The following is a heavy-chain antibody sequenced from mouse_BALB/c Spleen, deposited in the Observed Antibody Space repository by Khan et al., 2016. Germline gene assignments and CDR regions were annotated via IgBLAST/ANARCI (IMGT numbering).Heavy chain of an antibody. D-gene: IGHD6-1*01. CDR2: IDPENGDT. V-gene: IGHV14-4*02. CDR1: GFNIKDYY. J-gene: IGHJ2*01. Sequence: IQLVQSGAELVRSGASVKLSCTASGFNIKDYYMHWVKQRPEQGLEWIGWIDPENGDTEYAPKFQGKATMTADTSSNTAYLQLSSLTSEDTAVYYFKRWLSPGRYFDYWCQGTTLTVSS. CDR3: KRWLSPGRYFDY.